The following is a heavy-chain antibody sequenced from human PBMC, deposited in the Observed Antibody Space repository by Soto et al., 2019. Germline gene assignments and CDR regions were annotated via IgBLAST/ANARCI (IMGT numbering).Heavy chain of an antibody. CDR1: GYTFTSYA. CDR2: INAGNGNT. CDR3: ARSYDILTGYFDY. V-gene: IGHV1-3*01. D-gene: IGHD3-9*01. Sequence: GASVKVSCKASGYTFTSYAMHWVRQAPGQRLEWVGWINAGNGNTKYSQKFQGRVTITRDTSASTAYMELSSLRSEDTAVYYCARSYDILTGYFDYWGQGTLVTVSS. J-gene: IGHJ4*02.